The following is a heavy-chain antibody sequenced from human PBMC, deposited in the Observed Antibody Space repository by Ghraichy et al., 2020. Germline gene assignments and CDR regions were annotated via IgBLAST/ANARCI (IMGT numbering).Heavy chain of an antibody. CDR1: GFTVSSNY. CDR3: ATGYSSGWYLEAFDI. V-gene: IGHV3-66*02. Sequence: GGSLRLSCAASGFTVSSNYMSWVRQAPGKGLEWVSVIYSGGSTYYEDSVKGRFTISRDNSKNTLYLQMNSLRAEDTAVYYCATGYSSGWYLEAFDIWGQGTMVTVSS. CDR2: IYSGGST. J-gene: IGHJ3*02. D-gene: IGHD6-19*01.